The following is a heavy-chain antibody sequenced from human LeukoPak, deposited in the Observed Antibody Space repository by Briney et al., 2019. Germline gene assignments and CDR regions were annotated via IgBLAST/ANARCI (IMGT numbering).Heavy chain of an antibody. J-gene: IGHJ4*02. CDR2: IYSGDST. V-gene: IGHV3-53*01. D-gene: IGHD6-19*01. Sequence: GSLRLSCAASGFTFSSYAMSWVRQAPGKGLEWVSVIYSGDSTYYADSVKGRFTISRDNSKNTLYLQMNSLRAEDTAVYYCARISAGFDYWGQGTLVTVSS. CDR1: GFTFSSYA. CDR3: ARISAGFDY.